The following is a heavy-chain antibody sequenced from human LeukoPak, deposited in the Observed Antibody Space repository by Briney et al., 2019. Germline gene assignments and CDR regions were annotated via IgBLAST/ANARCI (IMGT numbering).Heavy chain of an antibody. Sequence: QPGGSLGLSCAASGFTFSSYWMHWVRQAPGKGLVWVSRINSDGSSTSYADSVKGRFTISRDNSKNTLYLQMNSLRAEDTAVYFCAKDRGDYDFWRVTGGFDIWGQGTMVTVSS. V-gene: IGHV3-74*01. CDR1: GFTFSSYW. D-gene: IGHD3-3*01. CDR2: INSDGSST. J-gene: IGHJ3*02. CDR3: AKDRGDYDFWRVTGGFDI.